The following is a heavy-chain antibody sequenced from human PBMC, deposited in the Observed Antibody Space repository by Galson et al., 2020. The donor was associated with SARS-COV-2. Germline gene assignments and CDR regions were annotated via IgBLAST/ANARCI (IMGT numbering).Heavy chain of an antibody. V-gene: IGHV4-39*01. Sequence: SETLSLTCTVSGGSVSSSSYYWGWVRQPPGKGLEWLGIIYDSGSTYYNPSLKSRVTISVDTSKNQFSLKMNSVTAADTAVYYCARLTPTQWELPNYFDYWGQGTLVTVSS. CDR2: IYDSGST. D-gene: IGHD1-26*01. CDR1: GGSVSSSSYY. J-gene: IGHJ4*02. CDR3: ARLTPTQWELPNYFDY.